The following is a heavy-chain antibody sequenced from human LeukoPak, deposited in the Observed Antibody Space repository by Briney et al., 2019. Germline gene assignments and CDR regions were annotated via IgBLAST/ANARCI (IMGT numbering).Heavy chain of an antibody. D-gene: IGHD2-15*01. Sequence: GGSLRLSCEASGFTFSGYAMSWVRQAPGKGLEWVSSINAFGARTYYADSVKGRFTISRDNSKNTLYLQMNSLRAEDTALYYCAKVALGYCSGSSCYYFDYGGQEPWSPSPQ. CDR2: INAFGART. CDR3: AKVALGYCSGSSCYYFDY. CDR1: GFTFSGYA. V-gene: IGHV3-23*01. J-gene: IGHJ4*01.